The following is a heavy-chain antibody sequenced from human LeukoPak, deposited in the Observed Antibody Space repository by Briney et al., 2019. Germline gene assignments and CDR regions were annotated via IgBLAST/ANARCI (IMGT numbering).Heavy chain of an antibody. CDR1: GFTFSSYA. V-gene: IGHV3-30-3*01. D-gene: IGHD1-1*01. CDR2: ISYDGSNK. J-gene: IGHJ4*02. Sequence: GGSLRLSCAASGFTFSSYAMHWVRQAPGKGLEWVAVISYDGSNKYYADSVKGRFTISRGNSKNTLYLQMNSLRAEDTAVYYCARVSDFRKLEYYFDYWGQGTLVTVSS. CDR3: ARVSDFRKLEYYFDY.